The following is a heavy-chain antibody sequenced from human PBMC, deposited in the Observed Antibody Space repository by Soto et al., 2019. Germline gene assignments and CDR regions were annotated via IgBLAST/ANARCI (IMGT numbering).Heavy chain of an antibody. V-gene: IGHV3-15*01. CDR2: IKKRADGGTA. J-gene: IGHJ4*02. Sequence: GGSLRLSCAASGFTFSNAWMNWVRQAPGKGLEWIGRIKKRADGGTADHATPVKGRFTISRDDSKNTLYLQMNSLKTEDTAVYYCTTVHHYTSDSRGNCYWGQGTLVTVSS. D-gene: IGHD3-22*01. CDR1: GFTFSNAW. CDR3: TTVHHYTSDSRGNCY.